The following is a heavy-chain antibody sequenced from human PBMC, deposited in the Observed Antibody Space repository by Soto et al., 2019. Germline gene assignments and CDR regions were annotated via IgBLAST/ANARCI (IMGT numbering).Heavy chain of an antibody. CDR2: IYYSVST. CDR1: GGSINSGDFY. J-gene: IGHJ4*02. Sequence: SGTLSLTCTVSGGSINSGDFYLGWIRQPPGKGLEWIGYIYYSVSTYYNPSLKSRITISVDTSKNQFSLKLSSVTAADTAVYYCARTSFGYRSGGIDYWGQGTLVTVSS. CDR3: ARTSFGYRSGGIDY. D-gene: IGHD6-19*01. V-gene: IGHV4-30-4*01.